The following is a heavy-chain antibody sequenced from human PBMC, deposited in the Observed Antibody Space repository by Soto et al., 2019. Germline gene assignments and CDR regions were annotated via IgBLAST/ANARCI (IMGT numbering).Heavy chain of an antibody. CDR1: GGTFSSYA. CDR3: ARVGLPYYDSSGYYYFDC. D-gene: IGHD3-22*01. J-gene: IGHJ4*02. V-gene: IGHV1-69*13. CDR2: IIPIFGTA. Sequence: GASVKVSCKASGGTFSSYAISWVRQAPGQGLEWMGGIIPIFGTANYAQKFQGRVTITADESTSTAYMELSSLRSEDTAVYYCARVGLPYYDSSGYYYFDCWGQGTLVTVSS.